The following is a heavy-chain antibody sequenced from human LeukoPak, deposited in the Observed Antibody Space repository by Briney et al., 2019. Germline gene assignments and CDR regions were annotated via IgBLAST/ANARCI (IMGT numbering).Heavy chain of an antibody. J-gene: IGHJ4*02. CDR2: INWNGGST. CDR1: GFTFDDYG. D-gene: IGHD3-10*01. Sequence: PGGSLRLSCAASGFTFDDYGMSWVRHAPGKGLEWVSGINWNGGSTGYADSVKGRFTISRDNAKNSLYLQMNSLRAEDTALYYCARVHSFMVRGGLVDYWGQGTLVTVSS. CDR3: ARVHSFMVRGGLVDY. V-gene: IGHV3-20*04.